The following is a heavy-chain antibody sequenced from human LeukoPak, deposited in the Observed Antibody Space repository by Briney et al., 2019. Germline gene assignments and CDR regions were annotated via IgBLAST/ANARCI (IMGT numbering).Heavy chain of an antibody. J-gene: IGHJ4*02. Sequence: GGSLRLSCAGSDFSFITYAMSWVRQAPGKGLEWVSTITGRGDATYYADSLKGRFTISRDNSENTLYLQMNSLRAEDTAVYYCARILGGIDYWGQGTLVTVSS. D-gene: IGHD2/OR15-2a*01. CDR1: DFSFITYA. V-gene: IGHV3-23*01. CDR3: ARILGGIDY. CDR2: ITGRGDAT.